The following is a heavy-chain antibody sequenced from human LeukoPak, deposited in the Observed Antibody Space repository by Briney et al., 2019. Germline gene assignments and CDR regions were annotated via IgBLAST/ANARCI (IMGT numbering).Heavy chain of an antibody. CDR3: ARTAFDDSR. Sequence: GGSLRLSCAASGFTFSSYEMNWVRQAPGKGLEWVSYISSSGSTLYYADSVKGRFTISRDNAKNSLYLQMNSLRAEDTAVYYCARTAFDDSRWGQGTLVTVSS. CDR1: GFTFSSYE. D-gene: IGHD3-16*01. V-gene: IGHV3-48*03. CDR2: ISSSGSTL. J-gene: IGHJ4*02.